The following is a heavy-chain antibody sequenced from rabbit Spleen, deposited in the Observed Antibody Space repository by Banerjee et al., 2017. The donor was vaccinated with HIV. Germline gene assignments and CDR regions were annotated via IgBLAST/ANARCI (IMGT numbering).Heavy chain of an antibody. CDR3: ARDTSSSFSSYGMDL. CDR1: GVSFSGDSY. CDR2: IDTGSSGFT. D-gene: IGHD1-1*01. J-gene: IGHJ6*01. V-gene: IGHV1S40*01. Sequence: LTCIASGVSFSGDSYMCWVRQAPGKGLEWIACIDTGSSGFTYFASWAKGRFTISKTSSTTVTLQMTSLTAADTATYFCARDTSSSFSSYGMDLWGPGHPRHRL.